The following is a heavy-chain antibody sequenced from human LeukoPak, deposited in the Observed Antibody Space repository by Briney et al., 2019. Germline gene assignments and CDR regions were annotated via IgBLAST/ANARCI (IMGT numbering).Heavy chain of an antibody. J-gene: IGHJ5*02. D-gene: IGHD1-26*01. CDR1: GGSISSSSYY. V-gene: IGHV4-39*02. Sequence: SETLSLTCTVSGGSISSSSYYWGWIRQPPGKGLEWIGSVYYSASTYYNPSLKSRVTISVDTSKNHFSLKLSSVTAADTAVYYCARDGLHRYSGSYRKGWFDPWGQGTLVTVSS. CDR2: VYYSAST. CDR3: ARDGLHRYSGSYRKGWFDP.